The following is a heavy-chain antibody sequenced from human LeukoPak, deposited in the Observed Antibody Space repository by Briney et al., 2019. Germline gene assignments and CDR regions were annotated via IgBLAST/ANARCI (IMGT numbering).Heavy chain of an antibody. CDR1: GFTVSSNY. J-gene: IGHJ4*02. CDR3: AGYNCSSTRCYTGGFDY. CDR2: IYSGGST. Sequence: GGSLRLSCAASGFTVSSNYMSWVRQAPGKGLEWVSVIYSGGSTYYADSVKGRFTISRDKSKNTLYLQMNSLRAEDTAVYYCAGYNCSSTRCYTGGFDYWGQGTLVTVSS. D-gene: IGHD2-2*02. V-gene: IGHV3-53*01.